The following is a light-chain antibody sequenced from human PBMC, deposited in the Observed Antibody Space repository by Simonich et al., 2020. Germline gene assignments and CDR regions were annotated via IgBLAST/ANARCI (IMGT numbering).Light chain of an antibody. CDR1: QSVLYSSNNKNY. CDR2: WAS. V-gene: IGKV4-1*01. CDR3: QQYYSTPWT. J-gene: IGKJ1*01. Sequence: DIVMTQSPDSLAVSLGERATINCKSSQSVLYSSNNKNYLAWYQQKPGLPPRLLIYWASTRESGVPYRFSGSGSGTDFTLTISSLQAEDVAVYYCQQYYSTPWTFGQGTKVEIK.